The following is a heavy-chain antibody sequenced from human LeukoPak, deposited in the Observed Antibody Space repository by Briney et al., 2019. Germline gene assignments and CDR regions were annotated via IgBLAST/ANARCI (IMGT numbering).Heavy chain of an antibody. D-gene: IGHD6-13*01. J-gene: IGHJ4*02. Sequence: SETLSLTCTVSSGSISTSNYYWGWVRQPPGKALEWIGNIFYSGSTYYSPSLKSRVTISLDTSRNQFSLKLNSVTAADTAVYYCAREYSSSWYSPYYFDYWGQGTLVTVSS. CDR2: IFYSGST. CDR3: AREYSSSWYSPYYFDY. V-gene: IGHV4-39*07. CDR1: SGSISTSNYY.